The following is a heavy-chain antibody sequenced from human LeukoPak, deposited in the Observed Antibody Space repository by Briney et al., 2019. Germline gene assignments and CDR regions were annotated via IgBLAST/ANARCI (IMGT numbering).Heavy chain of an antibody. V-gene: IGHV1-18*01. J-gene: IGHJ6*03. CDR2: ISAYNGNT. CDR1: GYTFTSYG. CDR3: ARVSAARGYYYYMDV. Sequence: WASVKVSCKASGYTFTSYGISWVRQAPGQGLEWMGWISAYNGNTNYAQKLQGRVTMTTDTSTSTAYMELRSLRSDDTAVYYCARVSAARGYYYYMDVWGKGTTVTVSS. D-gene: IGHD3-10*01.